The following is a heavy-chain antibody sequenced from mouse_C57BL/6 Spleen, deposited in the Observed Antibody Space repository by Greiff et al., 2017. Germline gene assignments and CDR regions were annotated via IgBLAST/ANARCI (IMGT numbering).Heavy chain of an antibody. D-gene: IGHD2-3*01. V-gene: IGHV1-22*01. CDR1: GYTFTDYN. CDR3: ATTHGYSSYYYAMDY. CDR2: INPNNGGT. J-gene: IGHJ4*01. Sequence: VQLQQSGPELVKPGASAKMSCKASGYTFTDYNMHWVKQSHGKSLEWIGYINPNNGGTSYNQKFKGKATLTVNKSSSTAYMELRSLTSEDSAVYYCATTHGYSSYYYAMDYWGQGTSVTVSS.